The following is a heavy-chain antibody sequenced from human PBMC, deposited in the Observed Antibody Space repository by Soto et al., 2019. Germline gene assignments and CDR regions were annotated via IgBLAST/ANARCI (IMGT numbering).Heavy chain of an antibody. Sequence: PSETLSLTCAVYGGSFSGYYWSWIRQPPGKGLEWIGEINHSGSTNYNPSLKSRVTISVDTSKNQFPLKLSSVTAADTAVYYCARRVRYMVRGVIIKGYYYYMDVWGKGTTVTVSS. D-gene: IGHD3-10*01. J-gene: IGHJ6*03. V-gene: IGHV4-34*01. CDR3: ARRVRYMVRGVIIKGYYYYMDV. CDR2: INHSGST. CDR1: GGSFSGYY.